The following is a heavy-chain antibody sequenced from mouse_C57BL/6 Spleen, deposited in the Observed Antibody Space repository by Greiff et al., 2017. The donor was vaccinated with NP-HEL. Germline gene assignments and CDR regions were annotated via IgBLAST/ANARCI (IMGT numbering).Heavy chain of an antibody. D-gene: IGHD1-1*01. CDR3: AKNKDYGSSIWYFDV. Sequence: QVQLKQSGPGLVQPSQSLSITCTVSGFSLTSYGVHWVRQSPGKGLEWLGVIWRGGSTDYNAAFMSRLSITKDNSKSQVFFKMNSLQADDTAIYYCAKNKDYGSSIWYFDVWGTGTTVTVSS. J-gene: IGHJ1*03. V-gene: IGHV2-5*01. CDR1: GFSLTSYG. CDR2: IWRGGST.